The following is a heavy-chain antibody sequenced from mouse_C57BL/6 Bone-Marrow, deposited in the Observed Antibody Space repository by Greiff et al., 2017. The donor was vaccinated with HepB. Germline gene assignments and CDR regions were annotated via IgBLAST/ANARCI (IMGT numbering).Heavy chain of an antibody. CDR3: SSPSTVVATYWYFDV. D-gene: IGHD1-1*01. CDR2: IYPGSGST. J-gene: IGHJ1*03. V-gene: IGHV1-55*01. CDR1: GYTFTSYW. Sequence: QVQLQQPGAELVKPGASVKMSCKASGYTFTSYWITWVKQRPGQGLEWIGDIYPGSGSTNYNEKFKSKATLTVDTSASTAYMQLSSLTSEDSAVYYCSSPSTVVATYWYFDVWGTGTTVTVSS.